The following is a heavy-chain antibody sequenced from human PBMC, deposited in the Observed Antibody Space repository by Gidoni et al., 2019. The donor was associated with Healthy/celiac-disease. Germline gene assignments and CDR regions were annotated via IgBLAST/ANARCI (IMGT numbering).Heavy chain of an antibody. Sequence: EVQLVQSGAEVKKPGESLKISCKGSGYSFTSYWIGWVRQMPGKGLEWMGIIYPGDSDTRYSPSFQGQVTISADKSISTAYLQWSSLKASDTAMYYCASYQDSSGYYPYYFDYWGQGTLVTVSS. CDR2: IYPGDSDT. V-gene: IGHV5-51*01. CDR1: GYSFTSYW. J-gene: IGHJ4*02. CDR3: ASYQDSSGYYPYYFDY. D-gene: IGHD3-22*01.